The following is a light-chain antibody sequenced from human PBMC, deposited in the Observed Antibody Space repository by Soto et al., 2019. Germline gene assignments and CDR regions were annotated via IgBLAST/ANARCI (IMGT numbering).Light chain of an antibody. CDR1: QSVSSH. V-gene: IGKV3-15*01. CDR3: QQYHNWSPIT. CDR2: GAS. J-gene: IGKJ5*01. Sequence: EIVLTQSPGTLSLSPGERATLSCRASQSVSSHLAWYQHKPGQAPRLLIYGASTRASGIPARFSGSGSETDFTLTISSLQSEDSAVYYCQQYHNWSPITFGQGTRLEIK.